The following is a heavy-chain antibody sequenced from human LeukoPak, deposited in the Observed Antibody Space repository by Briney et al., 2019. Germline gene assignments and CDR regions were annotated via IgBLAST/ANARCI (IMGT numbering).Heavy chain of an antibody. CDR2: IYTSGST. CDR1: GGSISSYY. V-gene: IGHV4-4*07. D-gene: IGHD3-10*01. CDR3: ARYGSGSTWFDP. Sequence: SETLSLTCTVSGGSISSYYWSWIRQPAGKGLEWIGRIYTSGSTNYNPSLKSRVTMSVDTSKNHFSLKLSSVTAVDTAVYYCARYGSGSTWFDPWGQGTLVTVSS. J-gene: IGHJ5*02.